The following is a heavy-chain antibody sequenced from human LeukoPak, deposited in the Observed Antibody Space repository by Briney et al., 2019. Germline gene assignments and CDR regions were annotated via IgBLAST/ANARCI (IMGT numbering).Heavy chain of an antibody. CDR3: AKVKGFGELGYFDY. V-gene: IGHV3-23*01. J-gene: IGHJ4*02. Sequence: GGSLRLSCAASGFTFSSYAMTWVRQAPGKGLEWVSAISGSGGSTYYADSVKGRFTISRDNSKNTLYLQMNSLRAEDTAVYYCAKVKGFGELGYFDYWGQGTLVTVSS. CDR2: ISGSGGST. D-gene: IGHD3-10*01. CDR1: GFTFSSYA.